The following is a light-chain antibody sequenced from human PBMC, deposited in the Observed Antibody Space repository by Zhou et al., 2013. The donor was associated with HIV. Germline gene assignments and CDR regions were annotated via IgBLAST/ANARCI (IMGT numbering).Light chain of an antibody. J-gene: IGKJ2*01. CDR2: KAS. Sequence: DIQMTQSPSTLSAFVGDRVAITCRASQSISSWLAWYQQKPGNAPNLLIYKASILESGVPSRFSGSGSGTEFTLTINSLQPEDFATYYCQQYYRFPHTFGQGTKLEIK. V-gene: IGKV1-5*03. CDR3: QQYYRFPHT. CDR1: QSISSW.